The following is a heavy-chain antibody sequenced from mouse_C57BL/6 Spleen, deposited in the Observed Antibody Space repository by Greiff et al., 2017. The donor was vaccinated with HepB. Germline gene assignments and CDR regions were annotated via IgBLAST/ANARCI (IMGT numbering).Heavy chain of an antibody. Sequence: QVQLQQSGAELVRPGASVTLSCKASGYTFTDYEMHWVKQTPVHGLEWIGAIDPETGGTAYNQKFKGKAILTADKSSSTAYMERRSLTSEYSAVYCCTCSGGCYLYFDVWGTETTVTVPS. CDR3: TCSGGCYLYFDV. V-gene: IGHV1-15*01. CDR2: IDPETGGT. D-gene: IGHD2-12*01. CDR1: GYTFTDYE. J-gene: IGHJ1*03.